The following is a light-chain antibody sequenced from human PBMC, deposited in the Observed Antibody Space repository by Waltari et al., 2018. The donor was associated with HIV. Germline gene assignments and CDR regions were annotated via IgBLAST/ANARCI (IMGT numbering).Light chain of an antibody. Sequence: QAVVTQEPSLTVSPGGTVTLTCASSPGAVTSAHYPYWFQQTPGQAPRTLIYDTTNKHSWTPARFSGSLLGGKAALTLSGAQPEDEAEYYCLLSYSGARVFGGGTKLTVL. V-gene: IGLV7-46*01. CDR2: DTT. J-gene: IGLJ2*01. CDR1: PGAVTSAHY. CDR3: LLSYSGARV.